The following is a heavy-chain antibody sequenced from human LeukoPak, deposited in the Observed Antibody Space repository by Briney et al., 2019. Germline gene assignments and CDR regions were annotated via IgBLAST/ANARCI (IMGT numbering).Heavy chain of an antibody. Sequence: PGGSLRLSCAASGFTFSSYAMHWVRQAPGKGLEWVAVISYDGSNKYYADSARGRFTISRDNSKNTLYLQMNSLRAEDTAVYYCARDEADAFDIWGQGTMVTVSS. J-gene: IGHJ3*02. CDR2: ISYDGSNK. V-gene: IGHV3-30-3*01. CDR3: ARDEADAFDI. CDR1: GFTFSSYA.